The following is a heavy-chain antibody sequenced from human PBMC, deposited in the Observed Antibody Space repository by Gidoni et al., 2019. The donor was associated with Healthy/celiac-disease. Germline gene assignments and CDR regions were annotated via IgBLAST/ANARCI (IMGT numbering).Heavy chain of an antibody. Sequence: QVQLVESGGGVVQPGRSLRLSCAASGFTFSSYGMLWVRQAPGKGLEWVAVISYDGSNKYYADSVKGRFTISRDNSKNTLYLQMNSLRAEDTAVYYCARGVAYCSGGSCLRRGYFDYWGQGTLVTVSS. CDR1: GFTFSSYG. D-gene: IGHD2-15*01. CDR3: ARGVAYCSGGSCLRRGYFDY. CDR2: ISYDGSNK. V-gene: IGHV3-30*03. J-gene: IGHJ4*02.